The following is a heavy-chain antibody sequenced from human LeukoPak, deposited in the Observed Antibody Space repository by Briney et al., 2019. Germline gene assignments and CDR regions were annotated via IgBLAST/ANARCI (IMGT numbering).Heavy chain of an antibody. CDR3: ARGQYYDILTGYYRWGRYSDY. CDR1: GGSFSGYY. J-gene: IGHJ4*02. V-gene: IGHV4-34*01. CDR2: INHSGST. Sequence: SETLSLTCAVYGGSFSGYYWSWIRQPPGKGLEWIGEINHSGSTNYNPSLKSRVTISVDTSKNQFSLKLSSVTAADTAVYYCARGQYYDILTGYYRWGRYSDYWGQGTLVTVSS. D-gene: IGHD3-9*01.